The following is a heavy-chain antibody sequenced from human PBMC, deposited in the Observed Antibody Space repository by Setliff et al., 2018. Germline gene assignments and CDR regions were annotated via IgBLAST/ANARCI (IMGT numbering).Heavy chain of an antibody. CDR3: ARGPLDFVVTPAAAKFDY. Sequence: ASVKVSCKTSGYNFVTFGVNWVRQVPGQGFEWMGWISPYNGDANYAQKFQGRVTMTTDTSTGTAYMELRTLSSDDTAVYYCARGPLDFVVTPAAAKFDYWGQGTLVTVSS. CDR1: GYNFVTFG. V-gene: IGHV1-18*01. CDR2: ISPYNGDA. D-gene: IGHD2-2*01. J-gene: IGHJ4*02.